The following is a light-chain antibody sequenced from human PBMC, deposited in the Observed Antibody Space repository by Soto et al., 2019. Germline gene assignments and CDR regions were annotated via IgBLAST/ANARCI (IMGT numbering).Light chain of an antibody. CDR2: YDD. CDR3: AAGDDSLNALSV. J-gene: IGLJ1*01. Sequence: QSVLTQPPSVSEAPRQRVTISCSGSSSNIGNNAGNWYQQLPGKAPKLLIYYDDLLPSGVSVRFSGSKSGTSASLAISGRQAEDEADYYCAAGDDSLNALSVLGTGTKVTFL. V-gene: IGLV1-36*01. CDR1: SSNIGNNA.